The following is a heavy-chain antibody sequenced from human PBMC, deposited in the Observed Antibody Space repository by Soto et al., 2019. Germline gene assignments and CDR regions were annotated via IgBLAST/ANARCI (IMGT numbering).Heavy chain of an antibody. J-gene: IGHJ4*02. CDR1: GYTFTSYY. D-gene: IGHD3-16*02. V-gene: IGHV1-46*03. CDR3: ARVGKYDYIWGSYRTKYYFDY. Sequence: QVQLVQSGAEVKKPGASVKVSCKASGYTFTSYYMHWVRQAPGQGLEWMGIINPSGGSTSYAQKCQGRVTMTRETSTSTVYMELSSLRSEDTAVYYCARVGKYDYIWGSYRTKYYFDYWGQGTLVTVSS. CDR2: INPSGGST.